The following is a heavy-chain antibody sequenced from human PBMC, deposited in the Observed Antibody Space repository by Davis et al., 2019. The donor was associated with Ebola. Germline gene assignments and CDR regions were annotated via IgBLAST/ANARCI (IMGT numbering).Heavy chain of an antibody. Sequence: PGGSLRLSCVTSGFTFSISAMNWVRQAPGKGLFWVSGISGSGDDASYADSVKGRFTIFRDNSNNILYLQMNGLRVEDTAIYYCVKGVYGNGWPDWGQGTRVTVSS. CDR2: ISGSGDDA. J-gene: IGHJ4*02. D-gene: IGHD6-19*01. CDR1: GFTFSISA. CDR3: VKGVYGNGWPD. V-gene: IGHV3-23*01.